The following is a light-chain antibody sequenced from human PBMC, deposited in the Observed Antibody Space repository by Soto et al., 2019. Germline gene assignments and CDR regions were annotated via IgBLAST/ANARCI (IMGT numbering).Light chain of an antibody. V-gene: IGKV3-11*01. CDR3: QQRSNWPIT. Sequence: EIVLTQSPATLSLSPGARATLSCRASQSFSSYLAWYQQKPGQAPRLLIYDASDRATGIPGRFSGSGSGTDFTLTISSLEPEDFAVYYCQQRSNWPITFGQGTRLEIK. CDR2: DAS. CDR1: QSFSSY. J-gene: IGKJ5*01.